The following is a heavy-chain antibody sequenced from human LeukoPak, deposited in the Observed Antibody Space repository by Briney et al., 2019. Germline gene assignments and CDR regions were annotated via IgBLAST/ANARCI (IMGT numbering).Heavy chain of an antibody. CDR2: ISSSGGST. CDR3: AKDEDPYNVDTSFDY. D-gene: IGHD5-18*01. Sequence: PGGSLRLSCAASGFTFSSYAMSWVRQAPGKGLGWVSAISSSGGSTYYADSVKGRFTISRDNSKNTLYLQMNSLRAEDTAVYYCAKDEDPYNVDTSFDYWGQGTLVTVSS. V-gene: IGHV3-23*01. J-gene: IGHJ4*02. CDR1: GFTFSSYA.